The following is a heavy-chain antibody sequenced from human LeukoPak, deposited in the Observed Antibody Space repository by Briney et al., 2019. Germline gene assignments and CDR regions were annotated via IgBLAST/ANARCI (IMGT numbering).Heavy chain of an antibody. CDR1: GFTFSTHT. J-gene: IGHJ4*02. D-gene: IGHD6-25*01. CDR2: ISSSSSTI. Sequence: GGSLRLSCAASGFTFSTHTVNWVRQAPGKGLEWVSYISSSSSTIYYADSVQGRFTISRDNAKNSLYLQMNSLRAEDTAVYYCARKITASGKHYFDHWGQGTLVTVSS. V-gene: IGHV3-48*01. CDR3: ARKITASGKHYFDH.